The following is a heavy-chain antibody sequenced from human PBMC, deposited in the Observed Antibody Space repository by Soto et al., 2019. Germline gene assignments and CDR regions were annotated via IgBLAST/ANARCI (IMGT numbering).Heavy chain of an antibody. Sequence: TSETLSLTCTIYGGSFSDYYWTWIRQPPGKGLEWIGEINHSRTTNYNLSLKSRVTISVNTAKNPFSPKRSSGTAGETAVYYCARLPGEDYDYVWESYRHLYFDYWGQGTLLTVSS. CDR2: INHSRTT. D-gene: IGHD3-16*02. CDR1: GGSFSDYY. CDR3: ARLPGEDYDYVWESYRHLYFDY. J-gene: IGHJ4*02. V-gene: IGHV4-34*01.